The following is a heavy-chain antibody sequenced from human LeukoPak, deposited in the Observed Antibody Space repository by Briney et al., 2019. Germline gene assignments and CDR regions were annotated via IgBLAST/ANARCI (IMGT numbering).Heavy chain of an antibody. J-gene: IGHJ4*02. CDR1: GFTFSSYA. D-gene: IGHD3-9*01. CDR2: ISYDGSNK. Sequence: GGSLRLSCAASGFTFSSYAMHWVRQAPGKGLEWVAVISYDGSNKYYADSVKGRFTISRDNSKNTLYLQMNSLRAEDTAVYYCAREPYDILTGYRLYYFDYWGQGTLVTVSS. CDR3: AREPYDILTGYRLYYFDY. V-gene: IGHV3-30-3*01.